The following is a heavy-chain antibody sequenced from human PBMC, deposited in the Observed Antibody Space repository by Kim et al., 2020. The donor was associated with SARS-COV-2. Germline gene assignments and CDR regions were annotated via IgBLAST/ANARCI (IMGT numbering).Heavy chain of an antibody. CDR3: TRRIFDAFDI. V-gene: IGHV3-72*01. CDR2: SRDRANSYST. Sequence: GSLRLSCGASGLNFSDHYMDWVRQAPGKGLEWVGRSRDRANSYSTEYAASVRGRFAISRDHSQNSVHLQMQDLKVEDTAIYYCTRRIFDAFDIWGQGAMVTVSS. CDR1: GLNFSDHY. D-gene: IGHD1-20*01. J-gene: IGHJ3*02.